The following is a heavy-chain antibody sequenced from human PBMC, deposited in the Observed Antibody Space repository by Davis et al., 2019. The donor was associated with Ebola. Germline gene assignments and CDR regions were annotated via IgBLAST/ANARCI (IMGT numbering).Heavy chain of an antibody. J-gene: IGHJ4*02. V-gene: IGHV4-34*01. CDR2: INHSGST. Sequence: MPSETLSPTFAVQGGSFSGYYWRWFRQPPAKGLEWIGEINHSGSTNYNPSLKSRVTISVDTSKNQFSLRVNSVTAADTAIYYCAGQILPDYSNSGPPDYWGQGTPFTVSS. D-gene: IGHD4-11*01. CDR3: AGQILPDYSNSGPPDY. CDR1: GGSFSGYY.